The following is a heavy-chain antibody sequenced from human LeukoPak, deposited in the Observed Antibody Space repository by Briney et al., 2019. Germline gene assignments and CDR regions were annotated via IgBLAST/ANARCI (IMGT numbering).Heavy chain of an antibody. CDR2: ISSSSSYI. D-gene: IGHD6-19*01. V-gene: IGHV3-21*01. Sequence: GGSLRLSCAASGFTFSSYSMNWVRQAPGKGLEWVSSISSSSSYIYYADSVKGRFTISRDNAKNSLYLQMDSLRAEDTAVYYCARDSWTGSGLAFDIWGQGTMVTVSS. CDR1: GFTFSSYS. CDR3: ARDSWTGSGLAFDI. J-gene: IGHJ3*02.